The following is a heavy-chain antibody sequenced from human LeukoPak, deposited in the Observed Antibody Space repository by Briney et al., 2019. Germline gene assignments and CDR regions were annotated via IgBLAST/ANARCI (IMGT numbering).Heavy chain of an antibody. CDR1: GFTFSSYG. CDR2: IRYDGSNK. J-gene: IGHJ4*02. Sequence: PGGSLRLSCAASGFTFSSYGMHWVRQAPGKGLEWVAFIRYDGSNKYYADSVKGRFTISRDNSKNTLYLQMNSLRAEDTAVYYCAKGEDLVVVPAAIFDYWGQGTLVTVSS. V-gene: IGHV3-30*02. CDR3: AKGEDLVVVPAAIFDY. D-gene: IGHD2-2*01.